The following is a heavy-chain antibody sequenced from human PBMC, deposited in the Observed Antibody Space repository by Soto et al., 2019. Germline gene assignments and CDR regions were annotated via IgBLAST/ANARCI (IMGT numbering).Heavy chain of an antibody. V-gene: IGHV4-39*01. CDR3: ARLWFGELLFPYYYGMDV. D-gene: IGHD3-10*01. J-gene: IGHJ6*02. CDR2: IYYSGST. Sequence: SETLSLTCTVSGGSISSSSYYWGWIRQPPGKGLEWIGSIYYSGSTYYNPSLKSRVTISVDTSKNQFSLKLSSVTAADTAVYYCARLWFGELLFPYYYGMDVWGQGTTVTVSS. CDR1: GGSISSSSYY.